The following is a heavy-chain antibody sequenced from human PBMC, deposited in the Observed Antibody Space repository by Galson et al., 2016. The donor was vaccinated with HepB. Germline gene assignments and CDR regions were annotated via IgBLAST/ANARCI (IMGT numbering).Heavy chain of an antibody. V-gene: IGHV3-21*01. CDR1: EFTFSRYT. CDR2: ISSGSSYI. CDR3: VRVRADYGGNMPDAFDI. D-gene: IGHD4-23*01. J-gene: IGHJ3*02. Sequence: SLRLSCAASEFTFSRYTMNWVRQAPGKGLEWVSSISSGSSYIYYADSVKGRFTISRDNAKNSLYLQMNSLRAEDTAVNYCVRVRADYGGNMPDAFDIWGQGTMVTVSS.